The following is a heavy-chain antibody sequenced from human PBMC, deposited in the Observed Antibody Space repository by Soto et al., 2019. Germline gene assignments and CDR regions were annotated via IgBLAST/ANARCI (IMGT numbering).Heavy chain of an antibody. J-gene: IGHJ4*02. Sequence: TVGSLRLSCTDSGFDFGAYYMSWIRQAPGKGLEWLSYIDSADGTTYYTDSVKGRFTTSRDNAKNSLYLQMNSLRVEDTALYYCVRPYYTSSWFPFDRWGQGTLVTVSS. CDR2: IDSADGTT. CDR3: VRPYYTSSWFPFDR. CDR1: GFDFGAYY. V-gene: IGHV3-11*01. D-gene: IGHD3-3*01.